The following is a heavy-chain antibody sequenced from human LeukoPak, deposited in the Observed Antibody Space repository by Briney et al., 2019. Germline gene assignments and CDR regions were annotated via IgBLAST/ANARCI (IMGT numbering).Heavy chain of an antibody. J-gene: IGHJ4*02. V-gene: IGHV3-23*01. CDR1: GFIFSSYA. CDR3: AREGYGFYDY. Sequence: PGGSLRLSCAASGFIFSSYAMSWVRQAPGKGLEWVSTISGSGGSTYYADSVKGRFTISRDNAKNSLYLQMNSLRAEDTAVYYCAREGYGFYDYWGQGTLVTVSS. CDR2: ISGSGGST. D-gene: IGHD5-18*01.